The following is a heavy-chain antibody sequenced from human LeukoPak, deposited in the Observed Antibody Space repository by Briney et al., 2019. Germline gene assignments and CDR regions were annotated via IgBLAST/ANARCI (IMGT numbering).Heavy chain of an antibody. CDR3: AKDLDSSSWYDY. CDR2: ISGSGGST. J-gene: IGHJ4*02. D-gene: IGHD6-13*01. Sequence: PGGSLRLSCAASGFTFSIYAMSCVRQAPGEGREWVSAISGSGGSTYYADSVKGRFTISRDSSKNTLYVQMNSLRAEDTAVYYCAKDLDSSSWYDYWGQGTLVTVSS. CDR1: GFTFSIYA. V-gene: IGHV3-23*01.